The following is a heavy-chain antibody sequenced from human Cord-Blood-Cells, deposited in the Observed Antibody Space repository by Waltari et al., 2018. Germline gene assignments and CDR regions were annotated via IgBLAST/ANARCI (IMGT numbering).Heavy chain of an antibody. CDR1: GFTFSSYA. CDR2: ISYDGSNK. D-gene: IGHD3-16*01. CDR3: ARDSTLGY. J-gene: IGHJ4*02. Sequence: QVQLVESGGGVVQPGRSLRLSCAAPGFTFSSYAMHWVRQAPGKGLEGVAVISYDGSNKYYADSVKGRFTISRDNSKNTLYLQMNSLRAEDTAVYYCARDSTLGYWGQGTLVTVSS. V-gene: IGHV3-30-3*01.